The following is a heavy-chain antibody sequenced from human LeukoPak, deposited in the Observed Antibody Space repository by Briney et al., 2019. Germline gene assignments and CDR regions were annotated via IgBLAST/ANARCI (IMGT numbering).Heavy chain of an antibody. CDR2: IWYDGSNK. J-gene: IGHJ4*02. Sequence: GRSLRLSCAASGFTFSSYGMHWVRQAPGKGLEWVAVIWYDGSNKYYADSVKGRFTISRDNAKNSLYLQMNSLRAEDTAVYYCAREGTYYYDSWGQGTLVTVSS. CDR3: AREGTYYYDS. V-gene: IGHV3-33*01. D-gene: IGHD3-22*01. CDR1: GFTFSSYG.